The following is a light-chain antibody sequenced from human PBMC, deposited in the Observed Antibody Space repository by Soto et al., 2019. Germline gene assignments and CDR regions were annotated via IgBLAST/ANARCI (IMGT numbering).Light chain of an antibody. J-gene: IGLJ1*01. V-gene: IGLV2-23*03. Sequence: QSVVTQPASVCGSPGQSMTISCTGTSSGVGSYNVVSWYQQHPGKAPRLMIYEGRKRPSGVSNRFSGSKSGNTASLTISGLQAEDEADYYCCSYAGSSTLYVFGTGTKVTDL. CDR1: SSGVGSYNV. CDR2: EGR. CDR3: CSYAGSSTLYV.